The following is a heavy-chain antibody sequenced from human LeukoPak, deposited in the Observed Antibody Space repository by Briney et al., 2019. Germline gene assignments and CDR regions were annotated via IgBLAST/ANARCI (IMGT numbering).Heavy chain of an antibody. CDR2: IYDSGST. Sequence: SETLSLTCTVSGGSIRSSYYYWGWIRQPPGKGLEWIGSIYDSGSTYYNPSLKSRVTMSVDTSKNQFSLKLNSVTAADTAVYYCARGGVVADYWGQGTLVTVSS. CDR3: ARGGVVADY. J-gene: IGHJ4*02. V-gene: IGHV4-39*01. D-gene: IGHD3-16*01. CDR1: GGSIRSSYYY.